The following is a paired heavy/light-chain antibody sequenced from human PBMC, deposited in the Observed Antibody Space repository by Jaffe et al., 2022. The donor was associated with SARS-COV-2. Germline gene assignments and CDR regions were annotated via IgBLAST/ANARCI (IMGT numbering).Light chain of an antibody. CDR1: NIGSKS. Sequence: SYVLTQPPSVSVAPGQTARITCGGNNIGSKSVHWYQQKPGQAPVLVVYDDSDRPSGIPERFSGSNSGNTATLTISRVEAGDEADYYCQVWDSSSDHYVFGTGTKVTVL. CDR3: QVWDSSSDHYV. V-gene: IGLV3-21*02. J-gene: IGLJ1*01. CDR2: DDS.
Heavy chain of an antibody. CDR1: GFSLSTSGVG. D-gene: IGHD3-22*01. Sequence: QITLKESGPTLVKPTQTLTLTCTFSGFSLSTSGVGVGWIRQPPGKALEWLALIYWNDDKRYSPSLKSRLTITKDTSKNQVVLTMTNMDPVDTATYYCAHRHSPFSYYDSSGYYATPFDPWGQGTLVTVSS. J-gene: IGHJ5*02. V-gene: IGHV2-5*01. CDR3: AHRHSPFSYYDSSGYYATPFDP. CDR2: IYWNDDK.